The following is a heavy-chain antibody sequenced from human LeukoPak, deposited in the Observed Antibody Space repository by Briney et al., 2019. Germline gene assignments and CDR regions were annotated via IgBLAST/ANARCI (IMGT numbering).Heavy chain of an antibody. Sequence: GAAVKVSCKASGYTFTGYGIHWVRQASGHGLEWLGWINPFTGNTDCIEKLQGRVTMTVNISITTAFMELRSLRSEDTAVYDCARGFLGRNPVYWGQGTLVTVSS. CDR1: GYTFTGYG. V-gene: IGHV1-8*01. J-gene: IGHJ4*02. CDR2: INPFTGNT. CDR3: ARGFLGRNPVY. D-gene: IGHD2/OR15-2a*01.